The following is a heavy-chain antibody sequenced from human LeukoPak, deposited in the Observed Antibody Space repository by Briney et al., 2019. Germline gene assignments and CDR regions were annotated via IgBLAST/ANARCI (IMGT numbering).Heavy chain of an antibody. CDR3: VRGLVGIIYYAMDV. Sequence: GGSLRLSCAASGFTFSSHAMGWVRQAPGKGLEWVSSINERGDDTYYADSVKGRFTISRDNSKNTLFLQMNSLRAEDTAVYYCVRGLVGIIYYAMDVWGQGTTVTVSS. V-gene: IGHV3-23*01. CDR2: INERGDDT. D-gene: IGHD6-6*01. J-gene: IGHJ6*02. CDR1: GFTFSSHA.